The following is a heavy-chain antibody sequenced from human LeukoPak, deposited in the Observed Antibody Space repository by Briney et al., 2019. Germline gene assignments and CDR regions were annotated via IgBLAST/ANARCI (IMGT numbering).Heavy chain of an antibody. CDR2: ISGSGGST. CDR1: GFTFSSYA. V-gene: IGHV3-23*01. J-gene: IGHJ6*02. D-gene: IGHD5-18*01. Sequence: PGGSLRLSCAASGFTFSSYAMSWVRQASGKGLEWVSAISGSGGSTYYADSVKGRFTISRDNSKNTLYLQMNSLRAEDTAVYYCAKGVLGGIQLWYGALYYYGMDVWGQGTTVTVSS. CDR3: AKGVLGGIQLWYGALYYYGMDV.